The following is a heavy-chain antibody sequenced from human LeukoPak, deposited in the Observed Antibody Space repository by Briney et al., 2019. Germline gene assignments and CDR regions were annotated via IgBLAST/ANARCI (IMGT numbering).Heavy chain of an antibody. Sequence: GGSLRLSCAATGFTFSSYWMHWVRHAPGKGPVWLARINSDGYNISYADSVKGRFTISRDNAKKTLYLQMNTLRAEDPAMSYSASAIAEAGTDYWGQGTLVTVSS. CDR2: INSDGYNI. CDR1: GFTFSSYW. CDR3: ASAIAEAGTDY. J-gene: IGHJ4*02. D-gene: IGHD6-19*01. V-gene: IGHV3-74*01.